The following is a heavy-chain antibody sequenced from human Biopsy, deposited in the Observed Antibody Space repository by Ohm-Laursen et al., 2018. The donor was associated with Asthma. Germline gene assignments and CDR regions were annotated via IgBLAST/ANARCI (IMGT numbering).Heavy chain of an antibody. CDR1: GFTFDNYT. V-gene: IGHV3-30*04. J-gene: IGHJ6*02. CDR3: ARGGLHYYEYYGMDV. CDR2: ISYDGRNT. D-gene: IGHD2-21*02. Sequence: SLRLSCAASGFTFDNYTMHWVRQAPGKDLEWVTIISYDGRNTYYADSVEGRFTISRDNSKNTLFLQMSSLRPEDTAVYYCARGGLHYYEYYGMDVWGQGTTVTVSS.